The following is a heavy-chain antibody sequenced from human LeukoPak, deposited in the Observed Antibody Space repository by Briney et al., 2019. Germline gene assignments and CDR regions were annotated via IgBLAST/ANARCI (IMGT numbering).Heavy chain of an antibody. V-gene: IGHV1-3*01. Sequence: ASVKVSCKASGYTLTSYAMHWVRQAPGQRLEWMGWINAGNGNTKYSQKFQGRVTITRDTSASTAYMELSSLRSEDTAVYYCARGRVVPAAFDYWGQGTLVTVSS. D-gene: IGHD2-2*01. J-gene: IGHJ4*02. CDR1: GYTLTSYA. CDR2: INAGNGNT. CDR3: ARGRVVPAAFDY.